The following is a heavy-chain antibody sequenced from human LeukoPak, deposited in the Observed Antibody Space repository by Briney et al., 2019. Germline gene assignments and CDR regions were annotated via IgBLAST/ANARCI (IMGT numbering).Heavy chain of an antibody. D-gene: IGHD3-10*02. CDR3: HRDYFRWPDY. V-gene: IGHV3-23*01. J-gene: IGHJ4*02. CDR1: GFSFSSYA. CDR2: ISGSGGTT. Sequence: GGYLRLYCAASGFSFSSYAMSWVRQAPGKGLEWASAISGSGGTTNFADSVKGRFTISRDNSKNTLYLQMNSLRAEDTAVYYCHRDYFRWPDYWGQGTLVTVSS.